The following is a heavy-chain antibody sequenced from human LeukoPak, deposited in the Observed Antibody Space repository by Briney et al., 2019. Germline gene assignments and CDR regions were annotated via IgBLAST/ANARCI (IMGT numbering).Heavy chain of an antibody. V-gene: IGHV4-39*01. CDR2: IYYSGST. CDR3: ASGHYDSSGYYYPFDY. CDR1: GGSIRSSSYY. J-gene: IGHJ4*02. Sequence: SETLSLTCTVPGGSIRSSSYYWGGIRQPPGKGLEWIGSIYYSGSTYYNPSLKSRVTISVDTSKNQVSLRLSSVTAADTAVYYCASGHYDSSGYYYPFDYWGQGTLATVSS. D-gene: IGHD3-22*01.